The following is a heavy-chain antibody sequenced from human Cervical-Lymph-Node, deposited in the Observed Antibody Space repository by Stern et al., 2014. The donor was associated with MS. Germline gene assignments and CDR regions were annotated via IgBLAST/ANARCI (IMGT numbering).Heavy chain of an antibody. V-gene: IGHV1-2*06. D-gene: IGHD1-26*01. CDR2: ISPYTGAS. CDR3: ATDAGRSFQIDV. J-gene: IGHJ6*02. CDR1: GFSFTDFN. Sequence: VQLVESGAEVKKPGASVKVSCKASGFSFTDFNMHWVRQAPGQGLEWMGRISPYTGASKYAQKFQGRVTMTRDTSITTAYMELDRMTSDDTAVYYCATDAGRSFQIDVWGQGTTVIVSS.